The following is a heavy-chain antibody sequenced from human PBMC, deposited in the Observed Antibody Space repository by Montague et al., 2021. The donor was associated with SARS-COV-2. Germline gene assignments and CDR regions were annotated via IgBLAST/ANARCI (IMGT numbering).Heavy chain of an antibody. CDR2: INHSGSS. J-gene: IGHJ3*02. V-gene: IGHV4-34*01. D-gene: IGHD3-10*01. Sequence: SESQSLAYAVYGGSFSDFYWSWIRQPPGKGLEWIGEINHSGSSYYNPSLKSRVTISVDTSKNQFSLKLSSVTAADTAVYYCASRNRGNRGAFDIWGQGTMVTVSS. CDR3: ASRNRGNRGAFDI. CDR1: GGSFSDFY.